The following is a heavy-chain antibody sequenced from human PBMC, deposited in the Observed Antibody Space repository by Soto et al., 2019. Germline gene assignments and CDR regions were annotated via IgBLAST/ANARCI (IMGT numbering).Heavy chain of an antibody. V-gene: IGHV3-30*19. CDR1: GFTFSSYG. D-gene: IGHD4-17*01. J-gene: IGHJ4*02. Sequence: QVQLVESGGGVVQTGRSLRLSCAASGFTFSSYGMHWVRQAPGKGLEWVTAIWYDGNNKYYADSVKGRFTISRDNSKNTLYLQVNSLRAEDTAVYYCARSPTAVTGLFDYWGQGTLVTVSS. CDR2: IWYDGNNK. CDR3: ARSPTAVTGLFDY.